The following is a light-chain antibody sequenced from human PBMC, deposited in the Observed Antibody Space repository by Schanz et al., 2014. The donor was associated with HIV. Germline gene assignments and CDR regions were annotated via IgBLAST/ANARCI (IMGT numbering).Light chain of an antibody. CDR3: QQYKSYSRT. Sequence: DIQMTQSPSTLSASVGDRIAITCRASQSIGDWLAWYQQKPGTAPTLLISEASTLETGVPSRFSGSGSGTEFSLTISSLQPDDFATYYCQQYKSYSRTFGQGTKVEIK. CDR1: QSIGDW. J-gene: IGKJ1*01. CDR2: EAS. V-gene: IGKV1-5*03.